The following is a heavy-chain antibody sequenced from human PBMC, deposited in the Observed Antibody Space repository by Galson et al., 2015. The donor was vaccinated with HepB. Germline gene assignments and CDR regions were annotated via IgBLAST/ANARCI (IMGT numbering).Heavy chain of an antibody. CDR3: ARGWEPSYSFDI. D-gene: IGHD1-26*01. CDR1: GGSFNNYI. Sequence: SVKVSCKASGGSFNNYIITWVRQAPGQGLELMGGINPLSGTPNYAQRVHDRVTFTADEFTNTAYMELSSLTSEDTALYYCARGWEPSYSFDIWGQGTLVTVSS. V-gene: IGHV1-69*13. CDR2: INPLSGTP. J-gene: IGHJ3*02.